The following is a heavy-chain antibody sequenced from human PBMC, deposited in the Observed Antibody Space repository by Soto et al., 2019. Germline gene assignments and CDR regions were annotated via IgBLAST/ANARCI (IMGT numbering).Heavy chain of an antibody. CDR2: INANSGAT. D-gene: IGHD3-22*01. V-gene: IGHV1-2*02. J-gene: IGHJ3*02. Sequence: GASVKVSCKSSGFTFTGYYIHWVRQAPGQGLEWMGWINANSGATNYAQKFQGGVTMTRDTSINTAYLELSRLKSDDTAVYYCARPSRPNYYDNSGSAFDIWGQGTMVTVSS. CDR1: GFTFTGYY. CDR3: ARPSRPNYYDNSGSAFDI.